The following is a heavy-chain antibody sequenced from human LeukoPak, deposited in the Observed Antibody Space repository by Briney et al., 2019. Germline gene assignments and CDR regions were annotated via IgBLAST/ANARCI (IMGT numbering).Heavy chain of an antibody. CDR3: ARDLNWGFTLADAFDI. Sequence: SETLSFTCTVSGGSISSSSYYWGWIRQPPGKGLEWIGRIYTSGSTNYNPSLKSRVTISVDTSKNQFSLKLSSVTAADTAVYYCARDLNWGFTLADAFDIWGQGTMVTVSS. V-gene: IGHV4-39*07. CDR2: IYTSGST. J-gene: IGHJ3*02. D-gene: IGHD7-27*01. CDR1: GGSISSSSYY.